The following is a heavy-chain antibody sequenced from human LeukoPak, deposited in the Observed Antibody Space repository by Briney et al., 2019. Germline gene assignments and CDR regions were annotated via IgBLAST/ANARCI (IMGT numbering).Heavy chain of an antibody. D-gene: IGHD1-1*01. CDR1: GIIFTNYN. V-gene: IGHV3-23*01. CDR3: ANSHKNVPGVH. Sequence: GGSLRLSCAASGIIFTNYNMSWVRQTPGKGLESVAIISGGGTTYYADSVKGRFTISRDNSQNTVYLQMTSLRVEDTAVYYCANSHKNVPGVHWGQGTLVTVSS. J-gene: IGHJ4*02. CDR2: IISGGGTT.